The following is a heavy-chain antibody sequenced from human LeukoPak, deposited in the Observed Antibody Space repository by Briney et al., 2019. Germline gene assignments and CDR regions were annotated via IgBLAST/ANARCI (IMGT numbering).Heavy chain of an antibody. Sequence: GGSLRLSCGASGFTFSSYVRIWVRQAPGKGLEWVSGISDSGGTAYYADSVKGRFTISRDNSKNTLFLEMNSLRAEDTAVYYSVGASTDFCSAIHYWGQGTLVTVSS. D-gene: IGHD2-15*01. CDR3: VGASTDFCSAIHY. J-gene: IGHJ4*02. CDR2: ISDSGGTA. CDR1: GFTFSSYV. V-gene: IGHV3-23*01.